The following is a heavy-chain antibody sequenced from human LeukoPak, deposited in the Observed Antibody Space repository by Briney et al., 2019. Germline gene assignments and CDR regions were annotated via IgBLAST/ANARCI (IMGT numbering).Heavy chain of an antibody. V-gene: IGHV4-39*07. D-gene: IGHD4-11*01. CDR2: IYHSGST. CDR1: GGSISSSSYY. Sequence: SETPSLTCTVSGGSISSSSYYWGWIRQPPGKGLEWIGSIYHSGSTYYNPSLKSRVTITVDTSKNQFSLKLSSVTAADTAVYYCAREDSMFDYWGQGTLVTVSS. CDR3: AREDSMFDY. J-gene: IGHJ4*02.